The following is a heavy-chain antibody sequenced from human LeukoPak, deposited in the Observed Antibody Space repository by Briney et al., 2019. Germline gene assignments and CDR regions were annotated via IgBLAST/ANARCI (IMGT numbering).Heavy chain of an antibody. J-gene: IGHJ4*02. D-gene: IGHD3-9*01. CDR2: ISSSGSTI. V-gene: IGHV3-11*01. Sequence: GGSLRLSCAASGFTFSDYYMSWIRQAPGKGLEWVSYISSSGSTIYYADSVKGRFTISRDNAKNSLYLQMNSLRSEDTAVYYCARGSDYDILTGYYSWWGQGTLVTVSS. CDR3: ARGSDYDILTGYYSW. CDR1: GFTFSDYY.